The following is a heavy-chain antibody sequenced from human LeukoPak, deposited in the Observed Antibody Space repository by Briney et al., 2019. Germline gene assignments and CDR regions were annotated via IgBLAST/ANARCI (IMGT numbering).Heavy chain of an antibody. Sequence: AGGSLRLSCAASGFIFNNYVMHWVRQAPGKGLEWVAVISYDGNTKNDADSVKGRFTISRDNSKNTLYLQMNSLRADDSAIYYCARGKGQDSGYDYFLDYWGQGTLVSVSS. V-gene: IGHV3-30*04. J-gene: IGHJ4*02. CDR3: ARGKGQDSGYDYFLDY. D-gene: IGHD5-12*01. CDR1: GFIFNNYV. CDR2: ISYDGNTK.